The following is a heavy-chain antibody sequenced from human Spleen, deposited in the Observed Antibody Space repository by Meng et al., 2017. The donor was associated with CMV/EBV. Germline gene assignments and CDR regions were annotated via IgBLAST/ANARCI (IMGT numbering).Heavy chain of an antibody. CDR2: ISGSGGST. CDR3: AKYSSSWYANFDY. CDR1: GFTFSSDA. V-gene: IGHV3-23*01. D-gene: IGHD6-13*01. Sequence: AASGFTFSSDAMSWVRQAPGKGLEWVSAISGSGGSTYYADSVKGRFTISRDNSKNTLYLQMNSLRAEDTAVYYCAKYSSSWYANFDYWGQGTLVTVSS. J-gene: IGHJ4*02.